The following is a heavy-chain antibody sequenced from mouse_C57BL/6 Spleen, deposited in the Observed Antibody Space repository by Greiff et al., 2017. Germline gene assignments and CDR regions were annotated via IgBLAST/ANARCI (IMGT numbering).Heavy chain of an antibody. V-gene: IGHV1-26*01. J-gene: IGHJ2*01. D-gene: IGHD1-1*01. Sequence: EVQLQQSGPELVKPGASVKISCKASGYTFTDYYMNWVKQSHGQSLEWIGDINPNNGGTSYNQKFKGKATLTVDKSSSTAYMELRSLTSEDSAVYYCARDYYGSSFDDWGQGTTLTVSS. CDR1: GYTFTDYY. CDR2: INPNNGGT. CDR3: ARDYYGSSFDD.